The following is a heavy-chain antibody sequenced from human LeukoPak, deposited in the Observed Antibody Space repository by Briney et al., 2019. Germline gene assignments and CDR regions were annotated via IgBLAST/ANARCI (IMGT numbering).Heavy chain of an antibody. CDR2: IYYSGST. CDR1: SGSISTSNYY. J-gene: IGHJ5*02. V-gene: IGHV4-61*05. CDR3: ARVIAVAWFDP. D-gene: IGHD6-19*01. Sequence: PSETLSLTCTVSSGSISTSNYYWGWIRQPPGKGLEWIGYIYYSGSTNYNPSLKSRVTISVDTSKNQFSLKLSSVTAADTAVYYCARVIAVAWFDPWGQGTLVTVSS.